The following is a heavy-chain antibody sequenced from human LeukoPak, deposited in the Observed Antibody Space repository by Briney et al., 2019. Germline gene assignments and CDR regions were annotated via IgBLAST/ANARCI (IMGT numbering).Heavy chain of an antibody. CDR1: GYTFTGFH. J-gene: IGHJ4*02. Sequence: GASVKVSCKAPGYTFTGFHIHWVRQATGQGLEWMGWMNPNIGDTGYAQKFQGRVTMTRDTSTSTVYMELSSLRSEDTAVYYCARDSRGWSFDYWGQGTLVTVSS. D-gene: IGHD3-3*01. CDR3: ARDSRGWSFDY. V-gene: IGHV1-8*01. CDR2: MNPNIGDT.